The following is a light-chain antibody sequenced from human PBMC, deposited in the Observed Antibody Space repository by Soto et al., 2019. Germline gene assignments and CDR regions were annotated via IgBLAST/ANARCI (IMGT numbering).Light chain of an antibody. CDR2: GAS. CDR3: QLLMSYPIP. Sequence: DNLLILLTSFLPASVGARVAINSWEDQGISSYLAWYQQKPRKAPEVLIFGASTLQSGVPSGFSGSGSGTEFTLTISGQQLEDFASYYFQLLMSYPIPFGKGTRLEIK. J-gene: IGKJ5*01. CDR1: QGISSY. V-gene: IGKV1-9*01.